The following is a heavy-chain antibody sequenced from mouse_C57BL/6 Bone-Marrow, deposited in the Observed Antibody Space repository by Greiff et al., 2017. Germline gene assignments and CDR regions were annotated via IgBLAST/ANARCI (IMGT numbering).Heavy chain of an antibody. CDR3: ARGARYYDYDVGFAD. CDR1: GYTFTSYG. D-gene: IGHD2-4*01. CDR2: IYPRSGNT. V-gene: IGHV1-81*01. Sequence: QVQLKESGAELARPGASVKLSCKASGYTFTSYGISWVKQRTGQGLEWIGEIYPRSGNTYYNEKFKGKATLTADKSSSTAYMELRSLTSEDSAVYFCARGARYYDYDVGFADWGQGTLVTVSA. J-gene: IGHJ3*01.